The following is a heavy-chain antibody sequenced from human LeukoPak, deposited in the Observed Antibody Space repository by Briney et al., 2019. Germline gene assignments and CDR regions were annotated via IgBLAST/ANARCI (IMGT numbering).Heavy chain of an antibody. CDR2: INPSGGST. D-gene: IGHD6-13*01. CDR1: GYTFTSNY. CDR3: ARDRDGQQPTDY. V-gene: IGHV1-46*01. J-gene: IGHJ4*02. Sequence: ASVKVSCKASGYTFTSNYIHWVRQAPGQGLEWMGIINPSGGSTSYAQKFQGRVTMTRDTSTSTVYMELSSLRSEDTAVYYCARDRDGQQPTDYWGQGTLVTVSS.